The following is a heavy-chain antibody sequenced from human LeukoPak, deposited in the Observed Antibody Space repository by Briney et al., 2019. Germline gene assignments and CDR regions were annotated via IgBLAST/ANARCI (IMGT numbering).Heavy chain of an antibody. J-gene: IGHJ5*02. CDR3: ARDLHSTYYYDSSGQRNWFDP. Sequence: SETLSLTCTVSGGSISSYYWSWIRQPAGKGLEWIGRIYTSGSTNYNRSLKSRVTMSVDTSKNQFSLKLSSVTAADTAVYYCARDLHSTYYYDSSGQRNWFDPWGQGTLVTVSS. CDR1: GGSISSYY. D-gene: IGHD3-22*01. CDR2: IYTSGST. V-gene: IGHV4-4*07.